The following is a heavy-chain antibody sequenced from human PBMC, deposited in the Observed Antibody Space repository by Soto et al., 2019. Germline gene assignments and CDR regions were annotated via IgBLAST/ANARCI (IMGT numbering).Heavy chain of an antibody. CDR2: ITTSGGST. D-gene: IGHD6-13*01. J-gene: IGHJ4*02. CDR3: AYGGSWFNY. V-gene: IGHV3-23*01. Sequence: GGSLRLSCAASGFTFSSYAMSWVRQAPGTGLEWISGITTSGGSTYYADSVKGRFTISRDNSKNTLSLQMNSLRAEDTVIYYFAYGGSWFNYWGQGTLVTVSS. CDR1: GFTFSSYA.